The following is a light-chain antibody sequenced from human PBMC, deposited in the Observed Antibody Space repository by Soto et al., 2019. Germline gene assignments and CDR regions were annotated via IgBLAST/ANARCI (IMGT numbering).Light chain of an antibody. CDR3: QQYHTSPCT. Sequence: DIQMTQSPSTLSASVGDRVTITCQASQSISTWVAWYQQTPGKAPKLLIYGASSLESGVPSTFSGSGSGTEFTLTINNLQPDAFGTYYCQQYHTSPCTFGQGTKVEIK. CDR2: GAS. J-gene: IGKJ1*01. CDR1: QSISTW. V-gene: IGKV1-5*01.